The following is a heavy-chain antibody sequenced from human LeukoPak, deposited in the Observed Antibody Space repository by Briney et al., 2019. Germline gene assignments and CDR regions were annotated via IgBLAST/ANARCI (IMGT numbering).Heavy chain of an antibody. CDR2: IHHSGST. CDR1: GGSFSDYY. J-gene: IGHJ5*02. D-gene: IGHD2-15*01. V-gene: IGHV4-34*01. Sequence: SETLSLTCSVSGGSFSDYYWSWIRQSPGKGLEWTGEIHHSGSTFYTPSLRGRVTMSVDTSKKQFSLKVISVTAADTAIYYCARGVYPGCSGDRCVTIKNWFDPWGQGTLVTVSS. CDR3: ARGVYPGCSGDRCVTIKNWFDP.